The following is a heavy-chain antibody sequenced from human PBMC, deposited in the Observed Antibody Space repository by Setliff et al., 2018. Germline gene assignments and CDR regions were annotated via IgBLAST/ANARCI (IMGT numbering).Heavy chain of an antibody. Sequence: PGGSLRLSCAASGFTFSSYTMNWVRQAPGKGLEWVSYITRSSSTIYYADSVKGRFTISRDNAKNSLYLQMNSLRAEDTAVYYCARDSNSPDLDYWGQGTLVTVSS. CDR3: ARDSNSPDLDY. CDR2: ITRSSSTI. V-gene: IGHV3-48*01. J-gene: IGHJ4*02. CDR1: GFTFSSYT.